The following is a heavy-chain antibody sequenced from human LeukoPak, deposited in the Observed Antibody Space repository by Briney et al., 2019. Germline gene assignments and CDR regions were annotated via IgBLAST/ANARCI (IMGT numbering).Heavy chain of an antibody. Sequence: SGGSLRLSCAASGFAFSSYAMSWVRQAPGKGLEWVSAISGSGGSTYYADSVKGRFTISRDNSKNTLYLQMNSLRAEDTAVYYCAKSPPDILTGGFYDYWGQGTLVTVSS. CDR1: GFAFSSYA. D-gene: IGHD3-9*01. J-gene: IGHJ4*02. CDR2: ISGSGGST. V-gene: IGHV3-23*01. CDR3: AKSPPDILTGGFYDY.